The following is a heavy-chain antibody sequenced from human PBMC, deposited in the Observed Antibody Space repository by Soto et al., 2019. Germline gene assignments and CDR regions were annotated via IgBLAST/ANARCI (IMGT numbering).Heavy chain of an antibody. Sequence: GGSLRLSCAASGFTFSSYGMHWVRQAPGKGLEWVAVIWYDGSNKYYADSVKGRFTISRDNSKNTLYLQMNSLRAEDTAVYYCARASGSGILKSPFDYWGQGTLVTVSS. CDR3: ARASGSGILKSPFDY. CDR1: GFTFSSYG. D-gene: IGHD6-19*01. CDR2: IWYDGSNK. J-gene: IGHJ4*02. V-gene: IGHV3-33*01.